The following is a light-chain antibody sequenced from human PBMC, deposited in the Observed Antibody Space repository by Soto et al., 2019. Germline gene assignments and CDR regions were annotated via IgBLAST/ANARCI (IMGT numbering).Light chain of an antibody. J-gene: IGKJ2*01. CDR2: KAS. V-gene: IGKV1-5*03. CDR3: RHYNTYSPPYT. CDR1: QSISYW. Sequence: DIQMTQSPSTLSASVGDRVTITCRASQSISYWLAWYQQKPGKAPNLLIYKASSLESGVPSRFSGSGSGTEFTLTITSLQPDDFGTYYCRHYNTYSPPYTFGPGTKLEIK.